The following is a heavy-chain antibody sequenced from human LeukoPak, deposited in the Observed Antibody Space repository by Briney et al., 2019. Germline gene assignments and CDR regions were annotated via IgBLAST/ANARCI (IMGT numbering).Heavy chain of an antibody. CDR1: GGSISSYY. D-gene: IGHD4-23*01. J-gene: IGHJ4*02. CDR3: ARGGTVVTFDY. CDR2: IYYSGST. Sequence: SETLSLTCTVSGGSISSYYWSWIRQPPGKGLEWIGYIYYSGSTNYNPSLKSRVTISVDTSKNQFSLKLSSVTAADTAVYYCARGGTVVTFDYWGQGTLVTVSS. V-gene: IGHV4-59*08.